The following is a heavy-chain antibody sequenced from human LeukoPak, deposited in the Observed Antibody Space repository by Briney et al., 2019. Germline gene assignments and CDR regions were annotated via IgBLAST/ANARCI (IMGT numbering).Heavy chain of an antibody. CDR1: GFTFDDYW. V-gene: IGHV3-7*03. CDR3: AKDNYDILTGSDY. D-gene: IGHD3-9*01. J-gene: IGHJ4*02. Sequence: GGSLRLSCGASGFTFDDYWMSWVRQAPGQGLEWVANINQDGSEKYYLDSVKGRFTISRDNSKNTLYLQMNSLRAEDTAVYYCAKDNYDILTGSDYWGQGTLVTVSS. CDR2: INQDGSEK.